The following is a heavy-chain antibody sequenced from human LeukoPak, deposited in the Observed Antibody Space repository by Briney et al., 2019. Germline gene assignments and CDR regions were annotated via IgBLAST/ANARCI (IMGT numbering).Heavy chain of an antibody. J-gene: IGHJ5*02. CDR1: GFTFSNYG. CDR3: GRGEGKATIAALDP. V-gene: IGHV3-21*01. CDR2: ISSGCSYI. D-gene: IGHD5-12*01. Sequence: GGSLRLSCAASGFTFSNYGMHWVRQAPGKGLEWVSAISSGCSYIYYADSIKGRFTISRDNAENSLYLQMNSLRAVDTAVYCCGRGEGKATIAALDPWGQGTLVTVSS.